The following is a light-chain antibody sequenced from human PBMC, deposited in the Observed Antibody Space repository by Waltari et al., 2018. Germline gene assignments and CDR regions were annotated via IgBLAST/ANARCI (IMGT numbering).Light chain of an antibody. CDR1: QSLLHSSGNTF. CDR3: MTARPTPWP. V-gene: IGKV2-28*01. J-gene: IGKJ1*01. Sequence: DIVMTQSPLSLSGTPGEPASIPCRSSQSLLHSSGNTFLDWYLQKPGQSPQLLIYLVTNRASGVPTRFSGSGSGTAFKLKISRVEAEDVGVYFCMTARPTPWPFGQGPRVEIK. CDR2: LVT.